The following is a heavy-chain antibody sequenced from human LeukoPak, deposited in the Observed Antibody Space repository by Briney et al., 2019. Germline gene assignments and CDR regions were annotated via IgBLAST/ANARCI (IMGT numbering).Heavy chain of an antibody. CDR2: INHSGST. CDR1: GGSFSGYY. D-gene: IGHD2-2*01. J-gene: IGHJ5*02. CDR3: ARLTVPLRFDP. Sequence: SETLSLTCAVYGGSFSGYYWSWIRQPPGKGLEWIGEINHSGSTNYNPSLKSRVTISVDTSKNQFSLKLSSVTAADTAVYYCARLTVPLRFDPWGQGTLVTVSS. V-gene: IGHV4-34*01.